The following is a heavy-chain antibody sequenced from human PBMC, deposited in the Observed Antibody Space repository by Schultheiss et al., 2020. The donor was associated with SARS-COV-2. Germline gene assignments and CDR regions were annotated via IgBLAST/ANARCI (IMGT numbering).Heavy chain of an antibody. CDR3: ARDREGIAVAGNDAFDI. CDR1: GGSISRYW. CDR2: VYYGGGT. V-gene: IGHV4-59*01. J-gene: IGHJ3*02. Sequence: SETLSLTCTVSGGSISRYWLNWIRQAPGKGLECIGNVYYGGGTNYNPSLKSRVIMSVDTSKNQFSLKLSSVTAADTAVYYCARDREGIAVAGNDAFDIWGQGTTVTVSS. D-gene: IGHD6-19*01.